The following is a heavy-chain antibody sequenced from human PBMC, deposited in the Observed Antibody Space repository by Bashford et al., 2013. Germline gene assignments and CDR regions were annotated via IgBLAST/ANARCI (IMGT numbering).Heavy chain of an antibody. CDR2: ISAYSGHT. CDR1: GYTFTNYG. V-gene: IGHV1-18*01. Sequence: ASVKVSCRASGYTFTNYGFAWVRQAPGQGPEWMGWISAYSGHTSYAQKFQGRVTMTTETFTNTAYMELRGLRSDDTAVYYCARDGARDYGDYSXYFQHWARATWSPSPQ. J-gene: IGHJ1*01. CDR3: ARDGARDYGDYSXYFQH. D-gene: IGHD4-17*01.